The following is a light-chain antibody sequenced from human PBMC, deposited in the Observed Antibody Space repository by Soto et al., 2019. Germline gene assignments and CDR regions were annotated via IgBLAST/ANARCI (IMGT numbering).Light chain of an antibody. CDR1: SSDVGNYNL. V-gene: IGLV2-23*01. J-gene: IGLJ1*01. CDR3: WSYAVGRTYV. CDR2: EDT. Sequence: VLTQPASVSGSPGQSITISCTGSSSDVGNYNLVSWYQQHPGKAPKLMIYEDTKWPSGVSNRFSGSKSGNTAYLTISGLQAEDEADYYCWSYAVGRTYVFGTGTKVTVL.